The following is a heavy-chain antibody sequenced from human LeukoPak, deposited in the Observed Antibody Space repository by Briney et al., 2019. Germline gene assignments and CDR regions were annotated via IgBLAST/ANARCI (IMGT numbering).Heavy chain of an antibody. CDR3: AKEKLSGYTYGNFDS. D-gene: IGHD5-18*01. J-gene: IGHJ4*02. V-gene: IGHV3-30*18. CDR2: IPYDESNN. Sequence: GRSLRLSCAASGFTFSAYGMHWVRQAPGKGLEWVAVIPYDESNNYYADSVKGRFTISRDNYKNTLYLQMNSLRAEDTAVYYCAKEKLSGYTYGNFDSGGQGTLVIVS. CDR1: GFTFSAYG.